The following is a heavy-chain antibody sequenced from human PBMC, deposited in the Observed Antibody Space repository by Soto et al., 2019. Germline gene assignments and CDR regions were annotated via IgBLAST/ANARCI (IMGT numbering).Heavy chain of an antibody. J-gene: IGHJ4*02. Sequence: SETLSLTCAVSGGSISSGGYSWSWIRQPPGKGLEWIGYIYHSGSTYYNPSLKSRVTVSVDRSKNQFSLKLSSVTAADTAVYYCARTRGYCSSTSCYFDYWGQGTLVTVSS. CDR2: IYHSGST. CDR3: ARTRGYCSSTSCYFDY. D-gene: IGHD2-2*01. V-gene: IGHV4-30-2*01. CDR1: GGSISSGGYS.